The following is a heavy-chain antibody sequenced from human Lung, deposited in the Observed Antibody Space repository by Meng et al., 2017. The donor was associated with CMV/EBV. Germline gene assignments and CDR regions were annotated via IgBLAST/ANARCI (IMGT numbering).Heavy chain of an antibody. D-gene: IGHD6-6*01. CDR1: GASISSGTYS. CDR3: ARDAWSSTWDGLDY. V-gene: IGHV4-61*01. CDR2: IYSSGST. J-gene: IGHJ4*02. Sequence: SGASISSGTYSWNWIRQSPGMGLEWIGYIYSSGSTKYNPSLQSRVTISVDGSKNKFSLNLTSVTAADTAVYYCARDAWSSTWDGLDYWGQGTLVTVSS.